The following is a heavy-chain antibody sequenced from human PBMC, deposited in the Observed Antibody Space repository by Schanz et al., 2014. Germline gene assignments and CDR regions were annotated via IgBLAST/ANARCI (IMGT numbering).Heavy chain of an antibody. V-gene: IGHV3-48*01. J-gene: IGHJ4*02. CDR1: GFSFGTYA. CDR2: VSRSTPDI. Sequence: EVQLVESGGGLVQPGGSLRLSCAASGFSFGTYAMSWVRQAPGKGLLWVSYVSRSTPDIYYADSVKGRFTMSRDNAKNSVFLQMNSLRAEDTAVYYCAKSQGSSFDSWGQGTLVTVSS. CDR3: AKSQGSSFDS. D-gene: IGHD6-13*01.